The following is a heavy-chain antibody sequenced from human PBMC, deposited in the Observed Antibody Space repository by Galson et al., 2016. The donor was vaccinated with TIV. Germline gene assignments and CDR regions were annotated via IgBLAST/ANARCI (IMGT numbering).Heavy chain of an antibody. J-gene: IGHJ6*02. CDR1: GLSVSINY. D-gene: IGHD2-15*01. CDR2: ISDGGNT. Sequence: SLRLSCAASGLSVSINYMTWVRQAPGKGLEWVSLISDGGNTYYPDSVKGRFTISRDNSKNTLYLQMNSLRVEDTAGYYCARDRVVDATYYYYYYGMDVWGQGTAVTVSS. CDR3: ARDRVVDATYYYYYYGMDV. V-gene: IGHV3-66*02.